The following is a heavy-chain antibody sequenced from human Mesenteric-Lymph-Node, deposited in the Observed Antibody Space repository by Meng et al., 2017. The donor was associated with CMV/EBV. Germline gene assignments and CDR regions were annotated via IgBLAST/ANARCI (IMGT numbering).Heavy chain of an antibody. J-gene: IGHJ2*01. Sequence: GESLKISCAASGFTFSSYTMSWVRQAPGTGLEWVSVIYSGGTTYYVDSVKGRFTISRDNSKNTLYLQMNSLRPEDTAVYYCARALTARELYFDLWGRGTLVTVSS. CDR2: IYSGGTT. CDR3: ARALTARELYFDL. D-gene: IGHD6-6*01. V-gene: IGHV3-53*01. CDR1: GFTFSSYT.